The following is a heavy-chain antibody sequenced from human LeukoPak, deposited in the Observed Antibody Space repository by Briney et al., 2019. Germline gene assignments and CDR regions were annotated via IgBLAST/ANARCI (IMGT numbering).Heavy chain of an antibody. CDR3: AKDLGLKVFDY. CDR2: ISYDGSDK. Sequence: GGSLRLSCAASGFTFSNHAIHWVRQAPGKGLEWVAVISYDGSDKYYADSVKGRFTISRDNSKNTVYMQMNGLRADDTAVYFCAKDLGLKVFDYWGQGTRVTVSS. V-gene: IGHV3-30*18. J-gene: IGHJ4*02. CDR1: GFTFSNHA.